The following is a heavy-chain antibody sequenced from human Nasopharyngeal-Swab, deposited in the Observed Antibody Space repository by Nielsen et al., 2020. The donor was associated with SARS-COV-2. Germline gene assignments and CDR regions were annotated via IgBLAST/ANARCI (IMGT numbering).Heavy chain of an antibody. D-gene: IGHD4-17*01. J-gene: IGHJ4*02. CDR3: ARDIYGDYVGY. Sequence: WVRQAPGQGLEWMGGIIPIFGTANYAQKFQGRVTVTADESTSTAYMELSSLRSEDTAVYYCARDIYGDYVGYWGQGTLVTVSS. CDR2: IIPIFGTA. V-gene: IGHV1-69*01.